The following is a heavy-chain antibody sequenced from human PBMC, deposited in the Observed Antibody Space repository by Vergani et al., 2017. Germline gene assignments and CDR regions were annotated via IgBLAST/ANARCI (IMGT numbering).Heavy chain of an antibody. Sequence: EVELVQSGPEMRKPGESLKLSCKGSEYSFGNYWIGWVRQMPGKGLEWMGIIYPADSDTRYSPSFQGQVTISADKSISTAYLQWSSLKASDTAMYYCARRGYSGYDPLDYWGQGTLVTVSS. J-gene: IGHJ4*02. CDR3: ARRGYSGYDPLDY. V-gene: IGHV5-51*03. D-gene: IGHD5-12*01. CDR2: IYPADSDT. CDR1: EYSFGNYW.